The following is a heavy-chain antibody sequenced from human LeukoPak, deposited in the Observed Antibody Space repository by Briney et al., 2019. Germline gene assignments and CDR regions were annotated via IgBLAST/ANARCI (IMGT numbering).Heavy chain of an antibody. D-gene: IGHD6-13*01. Sequence: ASVKVSCKSPGYTFSYYYIHWVRQAPGQRLESIGWINPKNGKTNYAQKFQGRVTLTRDTSSTTAYMQLTRLTSDDTAVFYCARDRGVAAAGFLDPWGQGTLVTVSS. V-gene: IGHV1-2*02. J-gene: IGHJ5*02. CDR3: ARDRGVAAAGFLDP. CDR2: INPKNGKT. CDR1: GYTFSYYY.